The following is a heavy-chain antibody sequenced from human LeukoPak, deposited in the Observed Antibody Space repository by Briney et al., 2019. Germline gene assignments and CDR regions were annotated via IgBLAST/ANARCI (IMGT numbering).Heavy chain of an antibody. Sequence: PGGSLRLSCAASGFNFSSSGIHWVRQAPGKGLEWVAFIRYDGNNKYYADSVKGRFTISRDNAKNSLYLQMNSLRAEDTAVYYCARASGLHGYFDYWGQGTLVTVSS. CDR1: GFNFSSSG. D-gene: IGHD3-3*01. CDR3: ARASGLHGYFDY. V-gene: IGHV3-30*02. J-gene: IGHJ4*02. CDR2: IRYDGNNK.